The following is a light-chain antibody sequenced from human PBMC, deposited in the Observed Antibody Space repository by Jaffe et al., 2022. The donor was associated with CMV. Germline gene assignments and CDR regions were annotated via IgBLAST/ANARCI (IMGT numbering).Light chain of an antibody. J-gene: IGLJ2*01. CDR1: KIGAKS. CDR2: RDN. V-gene: IGLV3-9*01. CDR3: QVLAGSTAV. Sequence: SYELTQPLSVSVALGQTAKITCGGNKIGAKSVHWYQQRPGQAPVLVIYRDNFRPSGIPERFSGSNSENTATLTISSAQVGDEADYYCQVLAGSTAVFGGGSKLTVL.